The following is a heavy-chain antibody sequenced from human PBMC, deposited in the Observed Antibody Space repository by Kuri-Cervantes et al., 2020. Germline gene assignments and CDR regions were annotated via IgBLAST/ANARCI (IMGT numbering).Heavy chain of an antibody. Sequence: LSLTCAASGFTFSSYAMHWVRQAPGKGLEWVAVISYDGSNKYYADSVKGRFTISRDNSKNALYLQMNSLRAEDTAVYYCARDRRVYSSGPFDYWGQGTLVTVSS. J-gene: IGHJ4*02. CDR3: ARDRRVYSSGPFDY. V-gene: IGHV3-30-3*01. D-gene: IGHD6-19*01. CDR1: GFTFSSYA. CDR2: ISYDGSNK.